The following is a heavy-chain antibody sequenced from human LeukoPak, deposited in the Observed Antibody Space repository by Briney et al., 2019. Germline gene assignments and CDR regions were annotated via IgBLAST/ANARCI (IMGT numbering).Heavy chain of an antibody. V-gene: IGHV4-59*08. CDR2: IYYSGST. Sequence: SETLSLTCTVSGGSISSYYWSWIRQPPGKGLEWIGYIYYSGSTNYNPSLKSRVTLSVDTSKNQFSLKLSSVTAADTAVYYCARGEVAGPRPHFDYWGQGTLVTVSS. CDR3: ARGEVAGPRPHFDY. CDR1: GGSISSYY. J-gene: IGHJ4*02. D-gene: IGHD6-19*01.